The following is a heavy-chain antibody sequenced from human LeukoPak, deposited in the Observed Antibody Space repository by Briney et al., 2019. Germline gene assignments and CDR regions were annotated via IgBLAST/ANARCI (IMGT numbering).Heavy chain of an antibody. CDR3: ARLNWGFHWYFDL. CDR1: GGSIGSGSYY. CDR2: IYTSGST. Sequence: SETLSLTCTVSGGSIGSGSYYWSWIRQPAGKGLEWIGRIYTSGSTNYNPSLKSRVTISVDTSKNQFSLKLSSVTAADTAVYYCARLNWGFHWYFDLWGRGTLVTVSS. D-gene: IGHD7-27*01. V-gene: IGHV4-61*02. J-gene: IGHJ2*01.